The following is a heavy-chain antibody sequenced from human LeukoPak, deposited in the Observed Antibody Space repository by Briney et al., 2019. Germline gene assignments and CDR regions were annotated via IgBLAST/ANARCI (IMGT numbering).Heavy chain of an antibody. CDR3: ARVSGVVIMGYFDY. D-gene: IGHD3-3*01. Sequence: PSETLSLTCTVSGGSVSSGSYYWSWIRQPPGKGLEWIGYIYYSGSTNYNPSLKTRVTISADTSKNQFSLKLTSVTATDTAVYYCARVSGVVIMGYFDYWGQGTLVTVSS. J-gene: IGHJ4*02. CDR1: GGSVSSGSYY. V-gene: IGHV4-61*01. CDR2: IYYSGST.